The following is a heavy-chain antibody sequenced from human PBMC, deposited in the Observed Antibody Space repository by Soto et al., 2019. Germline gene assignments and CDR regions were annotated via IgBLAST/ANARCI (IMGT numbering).Heavy chain of an antibody. CDR2: ISHDGSKT. CDR3: AEDTYYYSCSGYYVFDS. Sequence: QVQLVESGGGVVQPGRSLRLSCAASGFTFNSYGIHWVRQAPGKGLEWVAVISHDGSKTNYADSVKGRVTISRDNSKDTVYLQMNSPRAEDRALYYCAEDTYYYSCSGYYVFDSWGQGTMVTVSS. D-gene: IGHD3-22*01. CDR1: GFTFNSYG. V-gene: IGHV3-30*18. J-gene: IGHJ4*02.